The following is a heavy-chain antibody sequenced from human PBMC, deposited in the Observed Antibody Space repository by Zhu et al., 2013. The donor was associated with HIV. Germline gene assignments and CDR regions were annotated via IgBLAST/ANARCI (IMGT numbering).Heavy chain of an antibody. CDR1: GGSVSSGSYY. Sequence: QVQLQESGPGLVKPSETLSLTCTVSGGSVSSGSYYWNWIRQPPGKGLEWIGYIYYSGSTNYNPSLKSRVTISVDTSKNQFSLKLSSVTAADTAVYYCARVVRFGELVGWGQGTLVTVSS. V-gene: IGHV4-61*01. CDR3: ARVVRFGELVG. CDR2: IYYSGST. J-gene: IGHJ4*02. D-gene: IGHD3-10*01.